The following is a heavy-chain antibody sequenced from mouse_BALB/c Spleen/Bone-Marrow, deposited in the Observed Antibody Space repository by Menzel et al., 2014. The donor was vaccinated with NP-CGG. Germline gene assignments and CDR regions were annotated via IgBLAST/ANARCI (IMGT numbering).Heavy chain of an antibody. Sequence: VQLQQSGPELVKPGASVRISCKASGYTFTSYYIHWVKQRPGQGLEWIGWIYPGNVNTKYNEKFKDKATLTADKSSSTAYMQLCSLTSEDSAVYFCARGGYDGAWFTYWGQGTLVTVSA. V-gene: IGHV1S56*01. CDR3: ARGGYDGAWFTY. D-gene: IGHD2-14*01. J-gene: IGHJ3*01. CDR2: IYPGNVNT. CDR1: GYTFTSYY.